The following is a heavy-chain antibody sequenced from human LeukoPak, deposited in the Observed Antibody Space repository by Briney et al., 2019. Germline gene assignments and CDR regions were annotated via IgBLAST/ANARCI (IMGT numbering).Heavy chain of an antibody. CDR2: IYTSGST. V-gene: IGHV4-61*02. CDR1: GGSISSGSYY. D-gene: IGHD3-10*01. CDR3: ARHMVRGVKGYDY. Sequence: SETLSLTCTVSGGSISSGSYYWSWIRQPAGKGLEWIGRIYTSGSTNYNPSLKSRVTISVDTSKNQFSLKLSSVTAADTAVYYCARHMVRGVKGYDYWGQGTLVTVSS. J-gene: IGHJ4*02.